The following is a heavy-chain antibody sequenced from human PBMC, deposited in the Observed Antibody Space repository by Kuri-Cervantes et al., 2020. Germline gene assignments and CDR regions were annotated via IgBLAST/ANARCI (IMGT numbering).Heavy chain of an antibody. V-gene: IGHV3-11*04. CDR2: ISSSGSTI. CDR3: ARRLRYFDWSPPDAFDI. CDR1: GFTFSDYY. Sequence: GESLKISCAASGFTFSDYYMSWIRQAPGKGLEWVSYISSSGSTIYYADSVKGRFTISRDNAKNSLYLQMNSLRAEDTAVYYCARRLRYFDWSPPDAFDIWGQGTMVTVSS. J-gene: IGHJ3*02. D-gene: IGHD3-9*01.